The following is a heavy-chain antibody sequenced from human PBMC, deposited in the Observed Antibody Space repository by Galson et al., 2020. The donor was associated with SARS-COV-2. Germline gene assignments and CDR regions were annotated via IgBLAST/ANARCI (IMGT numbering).Heavy chain of an antibody. J-gene: IGHJ5*02. CDR1: GGSISSSSYY. CDR2: IYYSGST. V-gene: IGHV4-39*01. D-gene: IGHD3-10*01. CDR3: ARRGVREVSITADNWFDP. Sequence: SQTPSLTCTVSGGSISSSSYYWGWIRQPPGKGLEWIWSIYYSGSTYYNPSLKSRFPIAVDTSKNQFSLKRHSVTAAHTAVYYCARRGVREVSITADNWFDPWGQGTLVTVSS.